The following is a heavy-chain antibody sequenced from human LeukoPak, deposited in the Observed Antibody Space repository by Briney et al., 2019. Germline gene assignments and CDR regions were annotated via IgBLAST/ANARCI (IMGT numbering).Heavy chain of an antibody. D-gene: IGHD3-10*01. J-gene: IGHJ4*02. V-gene: IGHV3-30*04. CDR3: ARDPERLWFGELSGGYYFDY. CDR1: GFTFSSYA. CDR2: ILYDGSNK. Sequence: PGRSLRLSCAASGFTFSSYAMHWVRQAPGKGLEWVAVILYDGSNKYYADSVKGRFTISRDNSKNTLYLQMNSLRAEDTAVYYCARDPERLWFGELSGGYYFDYWGQGTLVTVSS.